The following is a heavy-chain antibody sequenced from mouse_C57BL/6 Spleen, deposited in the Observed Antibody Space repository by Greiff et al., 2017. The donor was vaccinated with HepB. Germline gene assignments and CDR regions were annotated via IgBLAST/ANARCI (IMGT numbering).Heavy chain of an antibody. CDR3: ERTDSAGHHYDAMDY. V-gene: IGHV7-3*01. D-gene: IGHD3-2*02. Sequence: EVQGVESGGGLVQPGGSLSLSCAASGFTFTDYYMSWVRQPPGKALEWLGFIRNKANGYTTEYSASVKGRFTISRDNSQSILYLQMNALRAEDSATDDGERTDSAGHHYDAMDYWGQGTSVTVSS. J-gene: IGHJ4*01. CDR1: GFTFTDYY. CDR2: IRNKANGYTT.